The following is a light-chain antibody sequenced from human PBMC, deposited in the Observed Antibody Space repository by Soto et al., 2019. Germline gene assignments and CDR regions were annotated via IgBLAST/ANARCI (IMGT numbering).Light chain of an antibody. J-gene: IGKJ5*01. CDR3: QQRSNWPGT. CDR2: DAS. CDR1: QSVSSY. V-gene: IGKV3-11*01. Sequence: EIGMKQSPATLSLYKGERATLSCRASQSVSSYLAWYQQKPGQAPRLLIYDASNRATGIPARFSGSGSGTDFTLTISSLEPEDFAVYYCQQRSNWPGTFGQGTRLDI.